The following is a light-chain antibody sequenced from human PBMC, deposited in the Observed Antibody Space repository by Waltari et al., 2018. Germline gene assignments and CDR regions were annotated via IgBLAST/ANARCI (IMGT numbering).Light chain of an antibody. CDR3: QHYVSLPVT. J-gene: IGKJ1*01. Sequence: EIVLTQSPGTLSLSPGERATLSCRASQSLSIYLAWYQQKPGRAPRLLIYQASSRATGVPDRCSGSGSGTDFSLTISRLEPEDFAVYYCQHYVSLPVTFGQGTKVEIK. CDR1: QSLSIY. V-gene: IGKV3-20*01. CDR2: QAS.